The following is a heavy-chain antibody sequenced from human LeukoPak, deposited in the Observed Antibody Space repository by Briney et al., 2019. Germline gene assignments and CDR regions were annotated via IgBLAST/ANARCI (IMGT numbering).Heavy chain of an antibody. Sequence: ASVKVSCKASGYTFTGYYMHWVRQAPGQGLEWTGWINPNSGGTNYAQKFQGRVTMTRDTSISTAYMELSRLRSDDTAVYYCARPLNYYDSSGYRYWGQGTLVTVSS. D-gene: IGHD3-22*01. J-gene: IGHJ4*02. CDR3: ARPLNYYDSSGYRY. V-gene: IGHV1-2*02. CDR1: GYTFTGYY. CDR2: INPNSGGT.